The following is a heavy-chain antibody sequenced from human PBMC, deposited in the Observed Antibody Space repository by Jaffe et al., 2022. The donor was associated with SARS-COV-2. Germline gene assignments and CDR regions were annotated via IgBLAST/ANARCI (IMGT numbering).Heavy chain of an antibody. CDR1: GASISSDGYY. V-gene: IGHV4-31*03. J-gene: IGHJ4*02. CDR3: VRDNGASGIGSFEN. D-gene: IGHD3-10*01. CDR2: MSYNGDT. Sequence: QVQLQESGPGLVKPSETLSLTCTVSGASISSDGYYWNWIRQPPGKGLEWIGYMSYNGDTHYNASLWSRVTISVDTSKSQFSLEVTSVTAADTGVYFCVRDNGASGIGSFENWGQGILVTVYS.